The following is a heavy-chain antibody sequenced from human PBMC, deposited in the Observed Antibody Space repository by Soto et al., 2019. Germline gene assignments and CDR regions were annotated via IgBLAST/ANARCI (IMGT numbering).Heavy chain of an antibody. Sequence: QVQLQESGPGLVEPSETLSLTCTVSGDSMSSYYWSWIRQSAEKGLECIGRISATGTTSYIPSLKGRNTLSVDTSKNQFSLNLTFVTAADTAVYFCARDQSWAADFWGQGTVVTVS. CDR2: ISATGTT. CDR1: GDSMSSYY. D-gene: IGHD3-16*01. CDR3: ARDQSWAADF. J-gene: IGHJ3*01. V-gene: IGHV4-4*07.